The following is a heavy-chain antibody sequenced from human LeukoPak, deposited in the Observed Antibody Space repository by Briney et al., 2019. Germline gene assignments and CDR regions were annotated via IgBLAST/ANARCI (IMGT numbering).Heavy chain of an antibody. CDR3: ARDFSGNSVWFDP. J-gene: IGHJ5*02. D-gene: IGHD4-23*01. CDR2: IYHSGST. CDR1: GGSISSGGYS. V-gene: IGHV4-30-2*01. Sequence: SETLSLTCAVSGGSISSGGYSWSWIRQPPGKCLEWLGYIYHSGSTYYNPSLKSRVTISVNTSKNQFSLKLSSVTAADTAVYYCARDFSGNSVWFDPWGQGTLVTVSS.